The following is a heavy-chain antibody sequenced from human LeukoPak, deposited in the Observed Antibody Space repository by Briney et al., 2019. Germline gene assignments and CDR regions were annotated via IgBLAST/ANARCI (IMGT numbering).Heavy chain of an antibody. V-gene: IGHV3-21*01. Sequence: KAGGSLRLSCAASGFTFSSYSMNWVRQAPGKGLEWVSSISSSSSYIYYADSVKGRFTISRDNAKNSLYLQMNSLRAEDTAVYYCARDFNPPKPLRYFDWSPANDAFDIWGQGTMVTVSS. J-gene: IGHJ3*02. D-gene: IGHD3-9*01. CDR2: ISSSSSYI. CDR1: GFTFSSYS. CDR3: ARDFNPPKPLRYFDWSPANDAFDI.